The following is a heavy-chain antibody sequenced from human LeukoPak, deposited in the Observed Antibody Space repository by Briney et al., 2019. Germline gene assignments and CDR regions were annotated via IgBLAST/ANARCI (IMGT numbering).Heavy chain of an antibody. CDR2: ISSSSSYI. J-gene: IGHJ4*02. Sequence: GGSLRLSCAASGFTFSSYSMNWVRQAPGKGLEWVSSISSSSSYIYYADSVKGRFTISRDNAKNSLYLQMNSLRAEDTDVYYCARSGLTPGGFDYWGQGTLVTGSS. V-gene: IGHV3-21*01. CDR3: ARSGLTPGGFDY. D-gene: IGHD1-14*01. CDR1: GFTFSSYS.